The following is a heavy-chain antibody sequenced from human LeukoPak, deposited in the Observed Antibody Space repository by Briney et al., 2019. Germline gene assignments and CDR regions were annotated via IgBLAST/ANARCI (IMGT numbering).Heavy chain of an antibody. CDR3: ARVEIVVVTSDY. CDR2: ISAYNGNT. D-gene: IGHD3-22*01. CDR1: GYTFTSYG. Sequence: GASVKVSCTASGYTFTSYGIGWVRQAPGQGLEWMGWISAYNGNTNYAQKLQGRVTMTTDTSTSTAYMELRSLRSDDTAVYYCARVEIVVVTSDYWGQGTLVTVSS. J-gene: IGHJ4*02. V-gene: IGHV1-18*01.